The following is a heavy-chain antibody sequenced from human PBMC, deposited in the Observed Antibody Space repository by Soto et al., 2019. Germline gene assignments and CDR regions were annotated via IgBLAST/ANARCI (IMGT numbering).Heavy chain of an antibody. CDR1: GGSFSGYY. CDR3: ARGHYCSGGSCYSGLKYWFDP. Sequence: SETLSLTCAVYGGSFSGYYWSWIRQPPGKGLEWIGEINHSGSTNYNPSLKSRVTISVDTSKNQFSLKLSSVTAADTAVYYCARGHYCSGGSCYSGLKYWFDPWGQGTLVTVSS. D-gene: IGHD2-15*01. V-gene: IGHV4-34*01. CDR2: INHSGST. J-gene: IGHJ5*02.